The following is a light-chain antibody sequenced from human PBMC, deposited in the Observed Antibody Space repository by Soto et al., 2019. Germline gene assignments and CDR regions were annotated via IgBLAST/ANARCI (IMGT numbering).Light chain of an antibody. CDR2: DVS. CDR1: SSDVGGYNY. J-gene: IGLJ1*01. V-gene: IGLV2-14*03. Sequence: QSVLTQPASVSGSPGQSITIFCTGTSSDVGGYNYVSWYQQHPGSAPKLMIYDVSSRPSGVSNRFSGSKSGNTASLTISGHQAEDDADYYCSSYTSSFKLAVFGSGTKVTVL. CDR3: SSYTSSFKLAV.